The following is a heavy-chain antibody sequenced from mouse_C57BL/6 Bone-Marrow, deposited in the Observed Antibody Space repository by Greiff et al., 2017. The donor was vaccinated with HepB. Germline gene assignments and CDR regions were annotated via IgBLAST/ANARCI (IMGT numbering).Heavy chain of an antibody. D-gene: IGHD1-1*01. V-gene: IGHV7-1*01. J-gene: IGHJ4*01. CDR1: GFTFSDFY. Sequence: EVQVVESGGGLVQSGRSLRLSCATSGFTFSDFYMEWVRQAPGKGLEWIAASRNKANDYTTEYSASVKGRFIVSRDTSQSILYLQMNALRAEDTAIYYCARDNYYGSEDYAMDYWGQGTSVTVSS. CDR2: SRNKANDYTT. CDR3: ARDNYYGSEDYAMDY.